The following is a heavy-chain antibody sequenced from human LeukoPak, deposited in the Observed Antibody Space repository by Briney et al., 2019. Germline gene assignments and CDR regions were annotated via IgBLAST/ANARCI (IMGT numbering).Heavy chain of an antibody. CDR1: GGSFIDYS. CDR3: ARGDSRPDY. Sequence: SETLSLTRSVSGGSFIDYSWSWIRQPPGKGLEWIGEINHSRITNYNPSLESRITMSVDTSKNQFSLKLSSVTAADTAVYYCARGDSRPDYWGQGILVTVSS. D-gene: IGHD5-18*01. J-gene: IGHJ4*02. V-gene: IGHV4-34*10. CDR2: INHSRIT.